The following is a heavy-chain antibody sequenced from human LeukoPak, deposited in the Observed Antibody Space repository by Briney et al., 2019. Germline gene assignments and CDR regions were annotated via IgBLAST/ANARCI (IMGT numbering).Heavy chain of an antibody. V-gene: IGHV3-15*01. CDR2: VKSKTDDGTT. J-gene: IGHJ4*02. D-gene: IGHD2-21*02. CDR1: TFTIDNAW. Sequence: GGSLRRYCAASTFTIDNAWMKWDRQAPGKGWEWIGRVKSKTDDGTTDYAAPVKGRFSISRDDSENTLFLQLNSLKTEDTALYYCTRVGTASPIAEEYFDYWGQGTLVTVSS. CDR3: TRVGTASPIAEEYFDY.